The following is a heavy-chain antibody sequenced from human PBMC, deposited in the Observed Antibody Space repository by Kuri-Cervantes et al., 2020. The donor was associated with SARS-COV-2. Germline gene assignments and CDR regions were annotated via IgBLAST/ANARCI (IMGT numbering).Heavy chain of an antibody. Sequence: GESLKISCIAYVYSFRLYSMNWVRQAPGKGLEWISYVSPNSNTIYYADSVKGRFTISRDNAKNLLYLQMNSLRDDDTAVYYCARDMSKGQWLERVWFDPWGQGILVSGSS. CDR1: VYSFRLYS. CDR2: VSPNSNTI. D-gene: IGHD6-19*01. J-gene: IGHJ5*02. CDR3: ARDMSKGQWLERVWFDP. V-gene: IGHV3-48*02.